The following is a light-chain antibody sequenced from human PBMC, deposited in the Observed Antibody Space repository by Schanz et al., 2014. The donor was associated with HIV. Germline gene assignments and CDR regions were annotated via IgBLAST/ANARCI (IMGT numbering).Light chain of an antibody. J-gene: IGLJ2*01. CDR3: VSYTGTNNPV. CDR1: TSDIGGYNY. CDR2: EVN. V-gene: IGLV2-8*01. Sequence: QSALTQPPSASGSPGQSVTISCTGTTSDIGGYNYLSRYQHHPDKAPQLLIYEVNMRPSGVPDRFSGSKSGNTASLTVSGLQAEDEADYYCVSYTGTNNPVFGGGTKLTVL.